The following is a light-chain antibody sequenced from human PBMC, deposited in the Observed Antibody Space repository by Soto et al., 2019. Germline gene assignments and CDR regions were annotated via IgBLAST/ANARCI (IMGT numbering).Light chain of an antibody. CDR2: RAS. CDR3: QQYGSSPLT. Sequence: EIVLTQSPGTLSLSPGERATLSCRASQSVSSNFLAWYQEKLGQTPKVLIYRASSRATGIPDRFSGSGSGTDFTLTISRLEPEDFAVYYCQQYGSSPLTFGGGTKVEIK. J-gene: IGKJ4*01. CDR1: QSVSSNF. V-gene: IGKV3-20*01.